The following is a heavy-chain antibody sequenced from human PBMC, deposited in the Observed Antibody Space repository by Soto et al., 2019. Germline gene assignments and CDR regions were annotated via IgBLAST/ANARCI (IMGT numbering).Heavy chain of an antibody. Sequence: TLALTCTVSGGSISSGGFYWGWIRQPPGKGLEWIGFVSYSESTNYNPSLKSRVTISLDTAKNQFSLKLSSVTAADTAVYYCARDERDRSRRLLGSGSYYNLGFDYWGQGTQVTVSS. CDR1: GGSISSGGFY. CDR3: ARDERDRSRRLLGSGSYYNLGFDY. V-gene: IGHV4-61*08. D-gene: IGHD3-10*02. CDR2: VSYSEST. J-gene: IGHJ4*02.